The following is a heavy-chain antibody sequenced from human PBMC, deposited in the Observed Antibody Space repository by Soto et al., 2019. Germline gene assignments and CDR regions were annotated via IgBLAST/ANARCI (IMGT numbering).Heavy chain of an antibody. CDR2: IYPGDSDT. CDR1: GYSFTNYW. Sequence: GESLKISCKGSGYSFTNYWIGWVRQMPGKGLEWMGIIYPGDSDTRYSPSFQGQVTISADKSISTAYLQWSSLKASDTAMYYCARQQRLWFGELLNYFDYWGQGTLVTVSS. J-gene: IGHJ4*02. CDR3: ARQQRLWFGELLNYFDY. V-gene: IGHV5-51*01. D-gene: IGHD3-10*01.